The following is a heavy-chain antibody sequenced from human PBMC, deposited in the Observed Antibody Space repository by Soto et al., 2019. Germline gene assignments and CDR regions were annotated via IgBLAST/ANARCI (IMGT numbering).Heavy chain of an antibody. J-gene: IGHJ3*02. D-gene: IGHD3-22*01. V-gene: IGHV4-30-2*01. CDR2: MYHSGST. CDR1: GGSISSGGYS. CDR3: ARQDYYDRSGYDAFDI. Sequence: PSETLSLTCAVSGGSISSGGYSWSWIRQPPGKGLEWIGYMYHSGSTYYNPSLKSRVTISVDTSKNQFSLKLSSVTAADTAVYYCARQDYYDRSGYDAFDIWGQGTMVTVSS.